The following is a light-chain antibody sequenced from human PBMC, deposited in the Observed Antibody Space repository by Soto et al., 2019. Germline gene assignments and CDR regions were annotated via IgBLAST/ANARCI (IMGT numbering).Light chain of an antibody. CDR3: QHYSSSVT. CDR1: QSVSASH. Sequence: EFVLTQFPGTLSLSPGERATLSCRASQSVSASHIAWYQQRPGQAPRLLLYGPSNRATGIPDRFSGSGSATDFTISISRLEPEDFAVYYCQHYSSSVTFGGGTKVEIK. CDR2: GPS. V-gene: IGKV3-20*01. J-gene: IGKJ4*01.